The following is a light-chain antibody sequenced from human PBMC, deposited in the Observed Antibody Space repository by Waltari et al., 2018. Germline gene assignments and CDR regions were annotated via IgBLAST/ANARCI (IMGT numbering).Light chain of an antibody. V-gene: IGLV2-23*02. CDR2: EVT. Sequence: QSGLTQPASVSGSPGQSITIPCTGTRSDVGHYNLVSWYQQYPGKAPKLMVYEVTKRTSGVSDRFSGSKSGNTASLTIYGLQSEDEADYYCCSYAGLGIYVFGTGTKVTVL. J-gene: IGLJ1*01. CDR1: RSDVGHYNL. CDR3: CSYAGLGIYV.